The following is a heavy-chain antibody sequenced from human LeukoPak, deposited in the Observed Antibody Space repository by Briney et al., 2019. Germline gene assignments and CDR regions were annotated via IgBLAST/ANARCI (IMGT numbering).Heavy chain of an antibody. V-gene: IGHV4-34*01. CDR1: GGSFSGYY. CDR3: ARARITIFGVVIILDWFDP. CDR2: INHSGST. Sequence: PSETLSLTCAVYGGSFSGYYWSWIRQPPGKGLEWIGEINHSGSTNYNPSLKSRVTISVDTSKNQFSLKLSSVTAADTAVYYCARARITIFGVVIILDWFDPWGQGTLVTVSS. J-gene: IGHJ5*02. D-gene: IGHD3-3*01.